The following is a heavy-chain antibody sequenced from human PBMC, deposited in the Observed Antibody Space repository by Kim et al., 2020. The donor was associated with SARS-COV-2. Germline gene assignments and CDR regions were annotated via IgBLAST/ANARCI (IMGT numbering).Heavy chain of an antibody. Sequence: GGSLRLSCAASGFTFSSYSMNWVRQAPGKGLEWVSSISSSSSYIYYADSVKGRFTISRDNSKNSLYLQMNSLRAEDTAVYYCARLGYSSSWHLDAFDIWGQGTMVTVSS. D-gene: IGHD6-13*01. J-gene: IGHJ3*02. CDR1: GFTFSSYS. CDR2: ISSSSSYI. V-gene: IGHV3-21*01. CDR3: ARLGYSSSWHLDAFDI.